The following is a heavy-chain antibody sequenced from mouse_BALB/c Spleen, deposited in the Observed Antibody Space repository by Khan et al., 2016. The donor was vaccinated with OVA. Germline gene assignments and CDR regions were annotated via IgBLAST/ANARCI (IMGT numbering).Heavy chain of an antibody. D-gene: IGHD2-14*01. CDR2: IWGGGGT. CDR3: ARAYYRYDGYYAMDY. Sequence: VQLQESGPGLVAPSQSLSITCTVSGFSLSRYNIHWVRQPPGKGLEWLGMIWGGGGTDYNSTLTSRLSIRKDNSKSQVLLKMNSLQTDDTAIYYCARAYYRYDGYYAMDYWGQGTSGTVSS. V-gene: IGHV2-6-4*01. CDR1: GFSLSRYN. J-gene: IGHJ4*01.